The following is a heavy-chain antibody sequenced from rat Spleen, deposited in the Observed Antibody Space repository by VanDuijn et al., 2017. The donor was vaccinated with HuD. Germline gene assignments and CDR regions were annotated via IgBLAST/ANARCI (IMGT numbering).Heavy chain of an antibody. D-gene: IGHD5-1*01. J-gene: IGHJ2*01. Sequence: EVQLVESGGGSVQHGRSLKLSCAASGFTFSNYYMAWVRQAPTKGLEWVAYITSSGGTTHYRDSVKGRFTISRDNAKSTLYLEMDGLRSEDMATYYCTTDLAGQPDYWGQGVMVTVSS. CDR1: GFTFSNYY. CDR2: ITSSGGTT. CDR3: TTDLAGQPDY. V-gene: IGHV5-27*01.